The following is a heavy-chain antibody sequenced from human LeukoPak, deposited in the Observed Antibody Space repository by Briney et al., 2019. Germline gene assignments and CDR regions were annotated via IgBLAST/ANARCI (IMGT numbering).Heavy chain of an antibody. V-gene: IGHV4-34*01. CDR3: ASSITDYDILTDPDPFDY. CDR2: INHSGST. CDR1: GGSFSGYY. D-gene: IGHD3-9*01. Sequence: PSETLSLTCAVYGGSFSGYYWSWIRQPPGKGLEWIGEINHSGSTNYNPSLKSRVTISVDTSKNQFSLKLSSVTAADTAVYYCASSITDYDILTDPDPFDYWGQGTLVTVSS. J-gene: IGHJ4*02.